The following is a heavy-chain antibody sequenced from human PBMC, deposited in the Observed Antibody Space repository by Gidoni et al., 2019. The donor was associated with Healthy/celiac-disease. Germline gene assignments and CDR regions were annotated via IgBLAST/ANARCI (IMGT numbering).Heavy chain of an antibody. CDR2: IYPGDSDT. V-gene: IGHV5-51*01. J-gene: IGHJ4*02. Sequence: YGSGWVRQMPGKGLEWLGIIYPGDSDTRDSTSFQGQVTISADKSISTAYLPWSSLKASDTAMYYCSRKLSNYEGRLGWGGPEFSPAINWGQGPLVTFSS. CDR3: SRKLSNYEGRLGWGGPEFSPAIN. D-gene: IGHD4-4*01. CDR1: YG.